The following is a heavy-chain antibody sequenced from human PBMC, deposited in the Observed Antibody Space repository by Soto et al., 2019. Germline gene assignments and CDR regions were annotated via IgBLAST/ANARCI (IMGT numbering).Heavy chain of an antibody. CDR1: GYTFTSYG. Sequence: GASVKVSCKASGYTFTSYGMNWVRQAPGRGLEWMGWINPGNGNTKYSQKFQGRVIIERDTSASTAYMELSSLRSEDTAVYYCARDLGYYDSDGYFDYWGQGTLVTVS. CDR3: ARDLGYYDSDGYFDY. D-gene: IGHD3-22*01. CDR2: INPGNGNT. J-gene: IGHJ4*02. V-gene: IGHV1-3*01.